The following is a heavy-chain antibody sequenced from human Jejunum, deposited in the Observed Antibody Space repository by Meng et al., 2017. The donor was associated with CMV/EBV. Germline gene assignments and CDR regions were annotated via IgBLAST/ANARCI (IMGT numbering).Heavy chain of an antibody. CDR2: INPDGSDT. Sequence: CKGSGYSFTTYWIGWLRQMPGKGLEWIGIINPDGSDTKYSPSFQGQVTISADKSISTAYLQWSSLKASDTAVYYCARGYAFTYYFDSWGQGTLVTVSS. J-gene: IGHJ4*02. CDR3: ARGYAFTYYFDS. CDR1: GYSFTTYW. V-gene: IGHV5-51*01. D-gene: IGHD2-8*01.